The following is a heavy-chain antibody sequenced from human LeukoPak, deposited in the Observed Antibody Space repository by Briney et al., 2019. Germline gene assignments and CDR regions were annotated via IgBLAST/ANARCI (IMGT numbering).Heavy chain of an antibody. CDR3: ARRGVRGVIPHYFDY. J-gene: IGHJ4*02. CDR1: GGSISSSGYY. V-gene: IGHV4-39*07. CDR2: IYYSGRT. D-gene: IGHD3-10*01. Sequence: SETLSLTCTVSGGSISSSGYYWGWIRQPPGKGLEWIGSIYYSGRTFYNPSLKSRGTISVDTSKNQFSLKLSSVTAADTAVYYCARRGVRGVIPHYFDYWGQGTLVTVSS.